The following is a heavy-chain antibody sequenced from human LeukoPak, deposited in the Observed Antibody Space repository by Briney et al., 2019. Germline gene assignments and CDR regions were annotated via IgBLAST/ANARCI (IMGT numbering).Heavy chain of an antibody. J-gene: IGHJ4*02. V-gene: IGHV3-48*04. D-gene: IGHD2-2*01. CDR3: ARAAASSTTFDY. Sequence: GGSLRLSCAASGFAFSGYSMNWVRQAPGKGLEWVSYISSSSSTIYYADSVKGRFTISRDNANISLSRQMNSLRAEDTAVYYCARAAASSTTFDYWGQGTLVTVSS. CDR1: GFAFSGYS. CDR2: ISSSSSTI.